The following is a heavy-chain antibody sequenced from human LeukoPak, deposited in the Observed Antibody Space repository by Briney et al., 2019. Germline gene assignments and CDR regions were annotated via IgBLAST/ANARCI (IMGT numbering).Heavy chain of an antibody. CDR1: GGSISSSSYY. J-gene: IGHJ5*02. CDR3: ARLNKPGWFDP. V-gene: IGHV4-39*01. CDR2: IYYSGST. Sequence: SETLSLTCTVSGGSISSSSYYWGWIRQPPGKGLEWIGSIYYSGSTYYNPSLKSRVTISVDTSKNQFSLKLSSVTATDTAVYYCARLNKPGWFDPWGQGTLVTVSP. D-gene: IGHD1-14*01.